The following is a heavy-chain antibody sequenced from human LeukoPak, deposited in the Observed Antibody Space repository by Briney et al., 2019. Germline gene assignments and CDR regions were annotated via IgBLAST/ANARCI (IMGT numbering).Heavy chain of an antibody. Sequence: GGSLRLSCAASGSTFSDYYMSWIRQAPGKGLEWVSYISSSGSTIYYADSVKGRFTISRDNAKNSLYLQMNSLRAEDTAVYYCARDQRQWLGADAFDIWGQGTMVTVSS. CDR2: ISSSGSTI. CDR1: GSTFSDYY. D-gene: IGHD6-19*01. CDR3: ARDQRQWLGADAFDI. J-gene: IGHJ3*02. V-gene: IGHV3-11*01.